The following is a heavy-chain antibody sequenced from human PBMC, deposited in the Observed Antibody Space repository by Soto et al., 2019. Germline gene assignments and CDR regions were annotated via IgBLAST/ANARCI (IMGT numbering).Heavy chain of an antibody. V-gene: IGHV4-4*02. D-gene: IGHD6-19*01. J-gene: IGHJ5*02. CDR3: ARGAGYSSGFAWFDP. CDR2: IFHAGNT. Sequence: PSETLSLTCAVSGGSISGNHWWSWVRQPPGGGLEWIGEIFHAGNTHYNPSLEGRVTISVGRSKSQFSLELNSVTAADTAVYYCARGAGYSSGFAWFDPWGQGTLVTVSS. CDR1: GGSISGNHW.